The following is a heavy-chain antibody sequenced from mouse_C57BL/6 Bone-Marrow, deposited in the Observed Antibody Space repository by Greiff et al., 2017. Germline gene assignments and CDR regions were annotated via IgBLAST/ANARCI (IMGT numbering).Heavy chain of an antibody. Sequence: EVQLQQSGPELVKPGDSVKISCKASGYSFTGYFMNWVMQSHGKSLEWIGRINPYNGDTFYNQKFKGKATLTVDKSSSTAHMELRSLTSEDSAVEYCARSLLLRSTRRAMDYWGQGTSVTVSS. D-gene: IGHD1-1*01. V-gene: IGHV1-20*01. CDR1: GYSFTGYF. J-gene: IGHJ4*01. CDR2: INPYNGDT. CDR3: ARSLLLRSTRRAMDY.